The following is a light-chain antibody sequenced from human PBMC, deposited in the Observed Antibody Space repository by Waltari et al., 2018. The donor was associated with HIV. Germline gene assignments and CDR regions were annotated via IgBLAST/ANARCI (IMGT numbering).Light chain of an antibody. CDR3: LQYDNWPPWT. V-gene: IGKV3-15*01. CDR1: QSVGSK. Sequence: EVVMTQSPATLSVSPGERATLFCRASQSVGSKLAWYQQKPGQAPRLLIDDASTRATVIPARFSGTGSGTDFTLTISSLQSEDFAVYYCLQYDNWPPWTFGQGTKVEFK. CDR2: DAS. J-gene: IGKJ1*01.